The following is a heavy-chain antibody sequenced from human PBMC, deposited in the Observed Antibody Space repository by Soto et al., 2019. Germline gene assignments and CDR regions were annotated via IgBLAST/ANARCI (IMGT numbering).Heavy chain of an antibody. V-gene: IGHV4-34*01. D-gene: IGHD2-2*01. Sequence: QVQLQQWGAGLLKPSETLSLTCAVYGGSFSGYYWTWIRQSPEKGLEWIGEVNHSGTTYYNPSLKTRVTISAHTPKNQFSLLMSSVTAADTAVYYCGRGIGYCSSINCYSSRRLRFDSWGQGTLVTVSS. J-gene: IGHJ4*02. CDR3: GRGIGYCSSINCYSSRRLRFDS. CDR1: GGSFSGYY. CDR2: VNHSGTT.